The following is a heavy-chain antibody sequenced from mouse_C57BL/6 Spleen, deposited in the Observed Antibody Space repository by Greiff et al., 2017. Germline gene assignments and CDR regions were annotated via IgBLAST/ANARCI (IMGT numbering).Heavy chain of an antibody. J-gene: IGHJ3*01. D-gene: IGHD2-3*01. Sequence: VKLVESGAELARPGASVKMSCKASGYTFTSYTMHWVKQRPGQGLEWIGYINPSSGYTKYNQKFKDKATLTADKSSSTAYMQLSSLTSEDSAVYYCASYDPFAYWGQGTLVTVSA. CDR1: GYTFTSYT. CDR3: ASYDPFAY. CDR2: INPSSGYT. V-gene: IGHV1-4*01.